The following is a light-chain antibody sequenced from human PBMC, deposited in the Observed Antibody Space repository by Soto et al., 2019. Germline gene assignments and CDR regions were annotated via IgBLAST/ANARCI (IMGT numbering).Light chain of an antibody. V-gene: IGKV3-15*01. CDR2: GAS. J-gene: IGKJ1*01. CDR1: QSVSSN. Sequence: EIVMTQSPATVSVSPGERVTLSCRASQSVSSNLAWYQQKPGQAPRLLIYGASTRATDIPVRFSGSGSGTEFTLTISSVQAEDFAVYYCKQDNDCPRTFGEGTKVEIK. CDR3: KQDNDCPRT.